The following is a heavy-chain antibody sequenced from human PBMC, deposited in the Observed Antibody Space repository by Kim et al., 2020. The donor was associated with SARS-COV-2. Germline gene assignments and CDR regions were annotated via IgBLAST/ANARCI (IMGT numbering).Heavy chain of an antibody. J-gene: IGHJ2*01. Sequence: GGSLRLSCAASGFTFSSYAMHWVRQAPGKGLEYVSAISSNGGSTYYANSVKGRFTISRDNSKNTLYLQMGSLRAEDMAVYYCARVRWYFDLWGRGTLVTVSS. CDR2: ISSNGGST. V-gene: IGHV3-64*01. CDR1: GFTFSSYA. CDR3: ARVRWYFDL.